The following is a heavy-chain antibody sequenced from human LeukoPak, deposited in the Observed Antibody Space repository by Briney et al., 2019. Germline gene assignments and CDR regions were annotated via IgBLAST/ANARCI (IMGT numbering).Heavy chain of an antibody. V-gene: IGHV1-69*04. J-gene: IGHJ4*02. CDR1: GGTFSSYT. D-gene: IGHD5-24*01. CDR2: IIPILGIA. CDR3: ARDLEESERDGYTSAGDY. Sequence: ASVKVFCTASGGTFSSYTISWVRQAPGQGLEWMGRIIPILGIANYAQKFQGRVTITADKSTSTAYMELSSLRSEDTAVYYCARDLEESERDGYTSAGDYWGQGTLVTVSS.